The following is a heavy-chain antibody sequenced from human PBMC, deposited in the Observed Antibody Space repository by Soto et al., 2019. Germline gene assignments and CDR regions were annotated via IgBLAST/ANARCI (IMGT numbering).Heavy chain of an antibody. D-gene: IGHD6-13*01. Sequence: QVQLVQSGAEVKKPGSSVKVSCKASGGTFSSYAISWVRQAPGQGLEWMGGIIPIFGTANYAQKFQGRVTITADKSTSTAYMELSSLRSADTAVYYCATQKGGSSSWDLPARAYFDYWGQGTLVTVSS. J-gene: IGHJ4*02. CDR2: IIPIFGTA. CDR3: ATQKGGSSSWDLPARAYFDY. V-gene: IGHV1-69*06. CDR1: GGTFSSYA.